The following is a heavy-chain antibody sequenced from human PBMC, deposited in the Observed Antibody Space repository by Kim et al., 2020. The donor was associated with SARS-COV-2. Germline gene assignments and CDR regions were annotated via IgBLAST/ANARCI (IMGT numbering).Heavy chain of an antibody. V-gene: IGHV3-15*01. D-gene: IGHD6-25*01. J-gene: IGHJ4*02. CDR2: IKRKSAGSTI. Sequence: GGSLRLSCAASGFTFNNSWMSWVRQAPGRGLEWVGHIKRKSAGSTIDYAAAVKDIFTISSDDSKNTLYLQMNSLNTEDTAVYYCTTVGSVYWDQGTLVSV. CDR3: TTVGSVY. CDR1: GFTFNNSW.